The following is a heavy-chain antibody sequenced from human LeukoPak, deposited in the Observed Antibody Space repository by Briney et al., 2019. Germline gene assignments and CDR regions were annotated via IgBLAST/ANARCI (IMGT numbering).Heavy chain of an antibody. CDR1: GGSISSYY. CDR3: ARRTLDAFDI. J-gene: IGHJ3*02. V-gene: IGHV4-59*08. Sequence: SETLSLTCTVSGGSISSYYWSWLRQPPGKGLEWLGYIYYSGSTNYNPSLKSRVTISVDTSKNQFSLKLSSVAAADTAVYYCARRTLDAFDIWGQGTMVTVSS. CDR2: IYYSGST.